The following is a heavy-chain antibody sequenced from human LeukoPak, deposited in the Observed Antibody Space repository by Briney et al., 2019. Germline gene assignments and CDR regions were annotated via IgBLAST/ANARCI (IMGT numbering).Heavy chain of an antibody. CDR1: GYTFTFYA. Sequence: ASVKVSCKASGYTFTFYAITWGRQAPGQGLEWMGWISAYNGNTNYAQNLQDRVTMTTDTSTTTAYMELRSLRSDDTAMYYCARGPHSIRTRYFDYWGQGTLVTVSS. D-gene: IGHD3/OR15-3a*01. CDR2: ISAYNGNT. J-gene: IGHJ4*02. CDR3: ARGPHSIRTRYFDY. V-gene: IGHV1-18*01.